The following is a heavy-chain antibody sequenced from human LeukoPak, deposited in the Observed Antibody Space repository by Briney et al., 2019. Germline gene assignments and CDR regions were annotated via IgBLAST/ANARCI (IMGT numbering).Heavy chain of an antibody. CDR2: IYYSGST. V-gene: IGHV4-59*01. D-gene: IGHD3-3*01. CDR1: GGSISSYY. J-gene: IGHJ5*02. CDR3: ARGSVLRFLEWLPNSWFDP. Sequence: SETLSLTCTVSGGSISSYYWSWIRQPPGKGLEWIGYIYYSGSTNYNPSLKSRVTISVDTSKNQFSLKLSSVTAADTAVYYCARGSVLRFLEWLPNSWFDPWGQGTLVTVSS.